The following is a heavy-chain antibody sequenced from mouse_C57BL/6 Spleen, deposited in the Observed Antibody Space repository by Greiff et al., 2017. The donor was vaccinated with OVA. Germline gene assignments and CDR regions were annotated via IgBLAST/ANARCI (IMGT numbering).Heavy chain of an antibody. CDR3: ARRDLFTTVVARYFDV. CDR2: LLPGSGSP. Sequence: VQLQQSGAELMKPGASVKLSCKAPGYPFTGYWIAWVKQRPGHGLEWIGELLPGSGSPNYNEKFKGTATCTAATSSNTAYMQLSSLTTEDSAIYYCARRDLFTTVVARYFDVWGTGTTVTVSS. D-gene: IGHD1-1*01. J-gene: IGHJ1*03. V-gene: IGHV1-9*01. CDR1: GYPFTGYW.